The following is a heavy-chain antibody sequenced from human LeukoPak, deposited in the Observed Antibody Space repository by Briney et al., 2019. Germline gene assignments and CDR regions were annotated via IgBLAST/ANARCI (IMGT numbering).Heavy chain of an antibody. V-gene: IGHV6-1*01. CDR1: GDSVSSNSAA. CDR2: TYYRSKWYN. D-gene: IGHD1-26*01. Sequence: SQTLSLTCAISGDSVSSNSAAWNWIRQSPSRGLEWLGRTYYRSKWYNDYAVSVKSRITINPDTSKNQFSLQLNSVTPEDTAVYYCAKLYAESRVGARFDYWGQGTLVTVSS. J-gene: IGHJ4*02. CDR3: AKLYAESRVGARFDY.